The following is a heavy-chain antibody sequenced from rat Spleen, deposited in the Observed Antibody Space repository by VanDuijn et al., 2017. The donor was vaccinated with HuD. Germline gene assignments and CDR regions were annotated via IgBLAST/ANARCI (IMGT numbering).Heavy chain of an antibody. D-gene: IGHD5-1*01. CDR2: ITAGGGNT. CDR3: ARNWGFDY. V-gene: IGHV5-25*01. CDR1: GFTFNNYD. Sequence: EVQLVESGGGLVQPGRSLKLSCAASGFTFNNYDMAWVRQAPTKGLEWIASITAGGGNTYYRDSVKGRFTISRDNAKSTLYLQMDSLRSEDTATYYCARNWGFDYWGQGVMVTVSS. J-gene: IGHJ2*01.